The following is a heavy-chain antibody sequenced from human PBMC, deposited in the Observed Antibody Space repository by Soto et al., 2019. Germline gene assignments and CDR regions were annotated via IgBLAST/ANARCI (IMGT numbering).Heavy chain of an antibody. CDR3: ARDSDSSGYYALDY. CDR2: ISSSSSYI. CDR1: GFTFSSYS. D-gene: IGHD3-22*01. V-gene: IGHV3-21*01. Sequence: GGSLRLSCAASGFTFSSYSMNWVRQAPGKGLEWVSSISSSSSYIYYADSVKGRFTISRDNAKNSLYLQMNSLRAEDTAVYYCARDSDSSGYYALDYWGQGTLVIVSS. J-gene: IGHJ4*02.